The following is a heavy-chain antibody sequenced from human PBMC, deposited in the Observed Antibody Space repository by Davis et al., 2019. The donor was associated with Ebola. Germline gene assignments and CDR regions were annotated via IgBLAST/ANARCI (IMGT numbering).Heavy chain of an antibody. D-gene: IGHD3-10*01. V-gene: IGHV3-30*18. CDR1: GFTFSSYG. CDR2: ISYDGSNK. Sequence: GESLKISCAASGFTFSSYGMHWVRQAPGKGLEWVAVISYDGSNKYYADSVKGRFTISRDNSKNTLYLQMNSLRAEDTAVYYCAKFYGSGSYSDYWGQGTLVTVSS. CDR3: AKFYGSGSYSDY. J-gene: IGHJ4*02.